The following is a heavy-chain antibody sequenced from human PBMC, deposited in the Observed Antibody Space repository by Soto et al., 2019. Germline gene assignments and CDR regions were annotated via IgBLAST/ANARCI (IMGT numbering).Heavy chain of an antibody. V-gene: IGHV4-30-4*01. CDR1: GGSISSGDYY. D-gene: IGHD2-21*02. J-gene: IGHJ4*02. Sequence: PSETLSLTCTVSGGSISSGDYYWSWIRQPPGKGLEWIGYIYYSGSTYYNPSLKSRVTISVDTSKNQFSLKLSSVAAADMAVYYCARVDYGGNSDHTYSLDYWGQGTLVTVSS. CDR3: ARVDYGGNSDHTYSLDY. CDR2: IYYSGST.